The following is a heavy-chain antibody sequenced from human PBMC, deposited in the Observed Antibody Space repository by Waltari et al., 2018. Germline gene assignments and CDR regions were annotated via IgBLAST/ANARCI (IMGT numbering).Heavy chain of an antibody. V-gene: IGHV4-31*03. CDR1: GGSISSGGYC. Sequence: QVQLQESGPGLVKPSQTLSLTCTVSGGSISSGGYCWSWIRQHPGKGLEWIGYIYYSGRTYYNPAVKSRVTISVETSKNQFSLKLSSVTAADTAVYYCARWASSSWYGGQGTLVTVSS. CDR2: IYYSGRT. D-gene: IGHD6-13*01. CDR3: ARWASSSWY. J-gene: IGHJ4*02.